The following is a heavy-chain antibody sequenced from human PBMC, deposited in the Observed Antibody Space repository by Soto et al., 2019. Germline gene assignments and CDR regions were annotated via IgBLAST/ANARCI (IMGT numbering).Heavy chain of an antibody. CDR3: ARGAYTYGHIGY. CDR2: IYYSGST. Sequence: LSLTCSVSGDSINTADYFWTWIRQTPGKGLEWIGSIYYSGSTYYNPSLKSRITISVDTSKNLFSLKVASVISTDTARYYCARGAYTYGHIGYWRQGTTVTVSS. CDR1: GDSINTADYF. J-gene: IGHJ4*02. V-gene: IGHV4-30-4*01. D-gene: IGHD5-18*01.